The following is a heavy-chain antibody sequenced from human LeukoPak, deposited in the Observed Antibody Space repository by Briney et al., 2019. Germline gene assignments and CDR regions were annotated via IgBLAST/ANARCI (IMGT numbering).Heavy chain of an antibody. CDR1: GFTFSLYS. Sequence: PGGSLRLSCAGSGFTFSLYSMHWVRQAPGKGLEWVSSISNSGSDIYYRDSAKGRFTISRDNAKNSLDLHLNSLRAEDTAVYYCAREDGYSDSSEFDYWGQGTLVLVSS. V-gene: IGHV3-21*01. J-gene: IGHJ4*02. D-gene: IGHD5-24*01. CDR3: AREDGYSDSSEFDY. CDR2: ISNSGSDI.